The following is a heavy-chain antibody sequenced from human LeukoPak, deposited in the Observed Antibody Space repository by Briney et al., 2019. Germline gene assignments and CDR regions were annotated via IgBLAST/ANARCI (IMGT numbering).Heavy chain of an antibody. CDR3: ARHPSRGVIIGY. D-gene: IGHD3-10*01. Sequence: SETLSLTCTVSGGSISSYYWSWIRQPPGKGLEWIGYIYYSGSTNYNPSLKSRVTISVDTSKNQFSLKLSSVTAADTAVYYCARHPSRGVIIGYWGQGTLVTVSS. CDR2: IYYSGST. CDR1: GGSISSYY. V-gene: IGHV4-59*08. J-gene: IGHJ4*02.